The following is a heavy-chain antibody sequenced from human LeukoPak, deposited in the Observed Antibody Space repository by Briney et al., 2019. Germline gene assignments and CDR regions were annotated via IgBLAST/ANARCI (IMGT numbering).Heavy chain of an antibody. D-gene: IGHD3-10*01. CDR1: GFTFSSYA. CDR2: ISYDGSNK. V-gene: IGHV3-30-3*01. J-gene: IGHJ4*02. CDR3: AREEGTFDH. Sequence: PGRSLRLSCAASGFTFSSYAMHWVRQAPGKGLEWVAVISYDGSNKYYADSVKGRFTISRDNSKNTLYLQMNSLRAEDTAVYYCAREEGTFDHWGQGTLVTVSS.